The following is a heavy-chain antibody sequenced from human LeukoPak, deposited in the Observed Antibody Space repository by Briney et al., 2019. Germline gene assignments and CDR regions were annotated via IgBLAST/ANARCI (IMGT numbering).Heavy chain of an antibody. J-gene: IGHJ5*02. D-gene: IGHD3-16*01. V-gene: IGHV4-30-2*01. CDR2: IYHSGST. Sequence: SETLSLTCAVSGGSISSGGYSWSWIRQPPGKGLEWIGYIYHSGSTNYNPSLKSRVTISVDTSKNQFSLKLSSVTAADTAVYYCARGQYERKPWGQGTLVTVSS. CDR3: ARGQYERKP. CDR1: GGSISSGGYS.